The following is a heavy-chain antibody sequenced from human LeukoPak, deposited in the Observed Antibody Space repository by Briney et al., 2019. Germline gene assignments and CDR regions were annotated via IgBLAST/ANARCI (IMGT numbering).Heavy chain of an antibody. J-gene: IGHJ3*02. CDR1: GNTISSNTYY. V-gene: IGHV4-39*01. CDR3: ERHRIMVISESALDI. D-gene: IGHD2-21*01. CDR2: IYYSGST. Sequence: PSETLSLTCSVSGNTISSNTYYWDWIRQPPGQGLEWIGTIYYSGSTYYNPSLKSRVSISVDTSKHRFSLKVRSVTAEDTAVYYCERHRIMVISESALDIWGQGTTVSVSS.